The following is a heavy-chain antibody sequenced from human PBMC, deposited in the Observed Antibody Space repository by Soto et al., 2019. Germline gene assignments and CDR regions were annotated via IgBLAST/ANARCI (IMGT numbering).Heavy chain of an antibody. CDR1: GYTFTTYG. CDR3: ARENYGDYGY. J-gene: IGHJ4*02. V-gene: IGHV1-18*01. Sequence: ASVKVSCKASGYTFTTYGISWVRQAPGQGLEWMGWISTYNANTNYAQKLRGRVTMTTDTSTSTAYMELRSLRSDDTAVYYCARENYGDYGYWGQGTQVTVSS. CDR2: ISTYNANT. D-gene: IGHD4-17*01.